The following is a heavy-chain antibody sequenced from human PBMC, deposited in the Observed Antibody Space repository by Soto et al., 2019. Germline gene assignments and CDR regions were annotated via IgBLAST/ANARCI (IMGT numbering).Heavy chain of an antibody. Sequence: QVQLVQSGAEVKKPGSSVKVSCKASGGTFSSYAISWVRQAPGQGLEWLGGIIPIFGTANYAQKIQGRVTITADESTSTAYMELSSLRSEDTAVYYCAREPDSSGYYGGAFDIWGQGTMVTVSS. J-gene: IGHJ3*02. CDR2: IIPIFGTA. CDR3: AREPDSSGYYGGAFDI. D-gene: IGHD3-22*01. CDR1: GGTFSSYA. V-gene: IGHV1-69*01.